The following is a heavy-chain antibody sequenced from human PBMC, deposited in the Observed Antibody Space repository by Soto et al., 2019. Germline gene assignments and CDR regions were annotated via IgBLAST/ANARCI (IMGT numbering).Heavy chain of an antibody. CDR1: GFTFSNYA. J-gene: IGHJ4*02. CDR3: ARDHYSSTTGTIMDY. D-gene: IGHD4-17*01. Sequence: EVQLVESGGGLVQPGGSLRLSCAASGFTFSNYAMNWVRQAPGKGLEWVSYISHKSSAIYHADSVKGRFTISRDNAKNSLYLQMNSLRDEDTAVYYCARDHYSSTTGTIMDYWGQGTLVTVSS. CDR2: ISHKSSAI. V-gene: IGHV3-48*02.